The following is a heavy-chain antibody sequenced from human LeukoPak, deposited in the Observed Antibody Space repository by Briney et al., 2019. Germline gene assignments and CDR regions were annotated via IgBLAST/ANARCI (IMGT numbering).Heavy chain of an antibody. Sequence: GGSLRLSCAASVFTFSSYAMSWGRQAPGKGLEWVAVVWFDGVSKTYADSVKGRFTISRDNSKNTLSLEMNSLRAEDTAVYFCARDRGGVASNSDRFDFWGQGTLVTVSS. V-gene: IGHV3-33*08. CDR3: ARDRGGVASNSDRFDF. CDR1: VFTFSSYA. CDR2: VWFDGVSK. J-gene: IGHJ4*02. D-gene: IGHD3-10*01.